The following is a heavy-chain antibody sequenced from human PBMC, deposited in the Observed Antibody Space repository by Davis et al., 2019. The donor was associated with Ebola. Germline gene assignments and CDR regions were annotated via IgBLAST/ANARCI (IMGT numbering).Heavy chain of an antibody. J-gene: IGHJ6*04. V-gene: IGHV3-7*03. CDR3: AKSGLSFGVVKYHYGMDV. Sequence: GESLKISCAASGFTFSSYWMSWVRQAPGKGLEWVANIKPDGNEQQYVDSVKGRFTVSRDNVKNSLYLQLNSLRAEDTAVYYCAKSGLSFGVVKYHYGMDVWGKGTTVTVSS. CDR1: GFTFSSYW. D-gene: IGHD3-3*01. CDR2: IKPDGNEQ.